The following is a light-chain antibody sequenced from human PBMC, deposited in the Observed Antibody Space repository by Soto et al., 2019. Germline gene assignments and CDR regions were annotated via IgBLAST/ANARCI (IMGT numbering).Light chain of an antibody. CDR3: QQYNNWSPRT. CDR2: GAS. Sequence: EIVMTQSPATLSVSPGERATLSCRASQSVSSNLAWYQQKPGQAPRLLIYGASTRATGIPARFSGSGSGTKFTLPIISLHSEDFAVYYCQQYNNWSPRTFGQGTQVEIK. V-gene: IGKV3-15*01. J-gene: IGKJ1*01. CDR1: QSVSSN.